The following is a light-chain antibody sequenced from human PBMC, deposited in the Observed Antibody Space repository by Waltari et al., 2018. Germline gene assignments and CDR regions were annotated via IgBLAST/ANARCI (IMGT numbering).Light chain of an antibody. J-gene: IGLJ3*02. CDR2: GKD. Sequence: SSELTQDPAVSVALGQTVRFTCQGDSLRTSYASWYQLKPGQAPVLVIYGKDKRPSGNQDRISGYSSGTTSALTITGAQAEDEADYYCSSRNGRANQVVFAGGTKVTVL. CDR1: SLRTSY. CDR3: SSRNGRANQVV. V-gene: IGLV3-19*01.